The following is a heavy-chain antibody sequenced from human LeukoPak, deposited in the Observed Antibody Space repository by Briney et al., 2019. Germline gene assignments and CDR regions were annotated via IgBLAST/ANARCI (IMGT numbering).Heavy chain of an antibody. D-gene: IGHD4-17*01. J-gene: IGHJ4*02. CDR1: GGTSSSYA. Sequence: ASVKVSCKASGGTSSSYAISWVRQAPGQGLEWMGGIIPIFGTANYAQKFQGRVTITADESTSTAYMELSSLRSEDTAVYYCARDYDYGDYRVSGWGQGTLVTVSS. CDR3: ARDYDYGDYRVSG. CDR2: IIPIFGTA. V-gene: IGHV1-69*13.